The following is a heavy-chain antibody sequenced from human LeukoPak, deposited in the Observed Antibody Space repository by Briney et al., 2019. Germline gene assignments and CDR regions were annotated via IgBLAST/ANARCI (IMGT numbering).Heavy chain of an antibody. Sequence: GGSLRLSCAASGFTFDDYAMHWVRQAPGKGLEWVSGISWNSGSIGYADSVKGRFTISRDNAKNSLYLQMNSLRAEDTAVYYCARSGYDILTGYLPFYGMDVWGQGTTVTVSS. V-gene: IGHV3-9*01. CDR3: ARSGYDILTGYLPFYGMDV. CDR1: GFTFDDYA. J-gene: IGHJ6*02. CDR2: ISWNSGSI. D-gene: IGHD3-9*01.